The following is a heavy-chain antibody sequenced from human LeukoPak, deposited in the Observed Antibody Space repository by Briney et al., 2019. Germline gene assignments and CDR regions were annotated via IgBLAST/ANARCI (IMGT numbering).Heavy chain of an antibody. D-gene: IGHD1-1*01. J-gene: IGHJ4*01. V-gene: IGHV3-30*18. CDR3: AKDDGERRLTHTSYDY. Sequence: PGRSLRLSCAASGFTFSSYGMHWVRQAPGKGLEWVAVISYDGNNEYYADSVKGRFTISRDNSKNTLYLQMNTLRAEDTAVYYCAKDDGERRLTHTSYDYWGHGTLVTVSS. CDR1: GFTFSSYG. CDR2: ISYDGNNE.